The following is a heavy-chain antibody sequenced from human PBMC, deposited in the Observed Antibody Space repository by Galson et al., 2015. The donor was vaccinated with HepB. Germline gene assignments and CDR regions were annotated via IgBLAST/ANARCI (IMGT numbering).Heavy chain of an antibody. CDR1: GYTFTSYG. V-gene: IGHV1-18*01. D-gene: IGHD6-13*01. CDR3: ARDFPMHSSSSRGSDY. J-gene: IGHJ4*02. CDR2: ISAYNGNT. Sequence: SVKVSCKASGYTFTSYGISWVRQAPGQGLEWMGWISAYNGNTNYAQKLQGRVTMTTDTSTSTAYMELRSLRSDDTAVYYCARDFPMHSSSSRGSDYWGQGTLVTVSS.